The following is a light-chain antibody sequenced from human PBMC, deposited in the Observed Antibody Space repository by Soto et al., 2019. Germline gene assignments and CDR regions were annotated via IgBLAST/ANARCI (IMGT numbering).Light chain of an antibody. Sequence: DIQMTQTQPSLSASVGDRVTITCRASQGIRKYLAWYQKNPGKVLKLLNYAASTLQSGVPSRFRGSGSGTDFTLTISSLQSEDVATYYCQKYDSAPLFTFGPGTRVDVK. CDR3: QKYDSAPLFT. CDR2: AAS. CDR1: QGIRKY. J-gene: IGKJ3*01. V-gene: IGKV1-27*01.